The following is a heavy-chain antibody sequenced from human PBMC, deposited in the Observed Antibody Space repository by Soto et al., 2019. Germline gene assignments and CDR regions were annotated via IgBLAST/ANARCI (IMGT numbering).Heavy chain of an antibody. Sequence: QVQLVQSGAEEKKPGASVKVSCKASGYTFTSYAMHWVRQAPGQRLEWMGWINAGKGNTKYSQKFQGRVTITRDTSASTAYMELSSLRSEDTAVYYCARDPSYYGMDVRGQGTTVTVSS. V-gene: IGHV1-3*05. CDR1: GYTFTSYA. CDR2: INAGKGNT. CDR3: ARDPSYYGMDV. J-gene: IGHJ6*02.